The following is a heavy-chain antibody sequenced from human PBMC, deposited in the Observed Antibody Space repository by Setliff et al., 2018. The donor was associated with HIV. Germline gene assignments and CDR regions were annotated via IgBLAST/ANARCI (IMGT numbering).Heavy chain of an antibody. CDR1: GYKSTGHH. Sequence: ASVKVSCKASGYKSTGHHIQWMRQAPGQGLEWRGRINPNMGDTQYAQKFQGRIIMTRDTSINTVYMELSSLTSDDTALYYCARQDIPTGYYLFDYWGQGTQVTVSS. D-gene: IGHD3-9*01. CDR2: INPNMGDT. CDR3: ARQDIPTGYYLFDY. J-gene: IGHJ4*02. V-gene: IGHV1-2*06.